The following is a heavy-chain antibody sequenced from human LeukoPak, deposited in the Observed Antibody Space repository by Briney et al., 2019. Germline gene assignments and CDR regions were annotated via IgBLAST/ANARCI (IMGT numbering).Heavy chain of an antibody. J-gene: IGHJ4*02. CDR2: ISESDGTT. CDR1: GFIFSSYA. D-gene: IGHD3-16*01. Sequence: PGGSLRLSCAASGFIFSSYAMSWVRQAPGKGLEWVSRISESDGTTHYADSVQGRVTISRDNSENTLYLQMNSLRAEDTAVYYCAKGGCLDNWGQGPLVTVSS. CDR3: AKGGCLDN. V-gene: IGHV3-23*01.